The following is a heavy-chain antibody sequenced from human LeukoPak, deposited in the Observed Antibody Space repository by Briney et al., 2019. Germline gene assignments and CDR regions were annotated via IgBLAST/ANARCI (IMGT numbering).Heavy chain of an antibody. CDR2: IIPIFGTA. D-gene: IGHD4-17*01. CDR1: GGTFSSYA. CDR3: ARARYIPDYGDYGD. Sequence: ASVKVSCKASGGTFSSYAISWVRQAPGQGLEWMGGIIPIFGTANYAQKFQGRVTITADKSTSTAYMELSSLRSEDTAVYYCARARYIPDYGDYGDWGQGTLVTVSS. J-gene: IGHJ4*02. V-gene: IGHV1-69*06.